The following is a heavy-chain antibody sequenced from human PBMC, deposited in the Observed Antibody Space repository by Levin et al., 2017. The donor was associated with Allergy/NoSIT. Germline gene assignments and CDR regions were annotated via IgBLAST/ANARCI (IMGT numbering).Heavy chain of an antibody. CDR2: LIPMFGTT. Sequence: SVKVSCRASGTTFSSYSFHWVRQAPGQGLEWMGGLIPMFGTTNFAQKFQGRITITADKSTTTVYMELSSLRSEDTAVYFCARSGGDDSSSYYPYNYFDPWGQGTLVTVSS. J-gene: IGHJ5*02. D-gene: IGHD3-22*01. V-gene: IGHV1-69*06. CDR3: ARSGGDDSSSYYPYNYFDP. CDR1: GTTFSSYS.